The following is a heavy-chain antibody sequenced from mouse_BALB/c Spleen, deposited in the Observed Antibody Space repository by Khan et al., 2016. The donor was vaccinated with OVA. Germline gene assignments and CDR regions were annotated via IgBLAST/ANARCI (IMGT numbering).Heavy chain of an antibody. D-gene: IGHD2-2*01. CDR3: ARHGYGDWFDY. V-gene: IGHV1S135*01. CDR1: GYSFTCYY. J-gene: IGHJ3*01. Sequence: VQLQQSGPELMKPGASVKISCKASGYSFTCYYIHWVKQSPGQSLEWIGYIDPSNGGTSYNPKFKGKVTLTVDKSSSTTYMHLSSLTSDDSAVYYGARHGYGDWFDYWGQGTLVTVSA. CDR2: IDPSNGGT.